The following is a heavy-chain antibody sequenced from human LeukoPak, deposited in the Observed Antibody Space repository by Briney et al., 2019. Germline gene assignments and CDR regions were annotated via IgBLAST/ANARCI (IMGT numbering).Heavy chain of an antibody. D-gene: IGHD1-1*01. CDR3: AKDRPSGRYYYYYYGMDV. Sequence: GGSLKFSFAAPGFTFSNYAISWFRKASGKGLNWVSAISGIGGSTYYADSVKGRFTISRDNSKNTLYLQMNSLRAEDTAVYYCAKDRPSGRYYYYYYGMDVWGQGTTVTVSS. V-gene: IGHV3-23*01. CDR2: ISGIGGST. CDR1: GFTFSNYA. J-gene: IGHJ6*02.